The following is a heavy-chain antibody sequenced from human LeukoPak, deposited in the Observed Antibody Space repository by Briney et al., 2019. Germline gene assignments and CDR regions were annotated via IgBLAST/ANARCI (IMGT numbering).Heavy chain of an antibody. Sequence: GGSLRLSCAASGFTFSSYWMHWVRQAPGKGLVWVSLINSDGSSTSYADSVKGRFTISRDNAKNTLYLQMNSLRAEDTAVYYCARDPDPQAPYGDYALNWFDPWGQGTLVTVSS. CDR3: ARDPDPQAPYGDYALNWFDP. CDR1: GFTFSSYW. CDR2: INSDGSST. V-gene: IGHV3-74*01. J-gene: IGHJ5*02. D-gene: IGHD4-17*01.